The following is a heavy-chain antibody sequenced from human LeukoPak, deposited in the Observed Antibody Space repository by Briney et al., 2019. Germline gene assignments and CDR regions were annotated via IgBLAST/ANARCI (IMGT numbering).Heavy chain of an antibody. J-gene: IGHJ4*02. CDR2: ISGSGGST. CDR3: AKTRSNTAMGNYFDY. Sequence: GGSLRLSCAASGFTFSSYAMSWVCQAPGKGLEWVSAISGSGGSTYYADSVKGRFTISRDNSKNTLYLQMNSLRAEDTAVYYCAKTRSNTAMGNYFDYWGQGTLVTVSS. V-gene: IGHV3-23*01. CDR1: GFTFSSYA. D-gene: IGHD5-18*01.